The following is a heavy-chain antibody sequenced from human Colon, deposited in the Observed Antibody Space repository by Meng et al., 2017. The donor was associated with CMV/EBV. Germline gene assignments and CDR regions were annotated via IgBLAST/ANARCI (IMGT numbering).Heavy chain of an antibody. D-gene: IGHD1/OR15-1a*01. CDR2: VNYRGGT. Sequence: SETLSLTCAVYGGSFSSHYWSWIRQPPGKGLEWIGEVNYRGGTYYSPSLESRVNIAIDTSRSQISLRLTSVTAADTAVYYCARGFTANRTSLLFDYWGQGVLVTVSS. V-gene: IGHV4-34*01. CDR3: ARGFTANRTSLLFDY. J-gene: IGHJ4*02. CDR1: GGSFSSHY.